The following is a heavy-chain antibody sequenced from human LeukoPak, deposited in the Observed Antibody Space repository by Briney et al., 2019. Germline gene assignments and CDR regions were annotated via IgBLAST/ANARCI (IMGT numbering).Heavy chain of an antibody. Sequence: ASVKVSCKASGYTFTSYYMHWVRQAPGQGLEWMGIINPSGGSTSYAQKFQGRVTMTRDTSTSTVYMELSSLRSEGTAVYYCARAIQDCSGGSCSREGDYWGQGTLVTVSS. J-gene: IGHJ4*02. D-gene: IGHD2-15*01. V-gene: IGHV1-46*01. CDR1: GYTFTSYY. CDR2: INPSGGST. CDR3: ARAIQDCSGGSCSREGDY.